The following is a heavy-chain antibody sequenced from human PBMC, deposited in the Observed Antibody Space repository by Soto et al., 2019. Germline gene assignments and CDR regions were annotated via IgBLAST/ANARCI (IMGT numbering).Heavy chain of an antibody. CDR1: GYTFTSYA. Sequence: QVQLVQSGAEEKKPGASVKVSCKASGYTFTSYAMHWVRQAPGQRLEWMGWINAGNGNTKYSQKFQGRVTITRDTSASPAYMELSRLRSDDPAVYYPARGITLPTPLDYRGQGTLVTVSS. CDR3: ARGITLPTPLDY. D-gene: IGHD1-20*01. CDR2: INAGNGNT. V-gene: IGHV1-3*05. J-gene: IGHJ4*02.